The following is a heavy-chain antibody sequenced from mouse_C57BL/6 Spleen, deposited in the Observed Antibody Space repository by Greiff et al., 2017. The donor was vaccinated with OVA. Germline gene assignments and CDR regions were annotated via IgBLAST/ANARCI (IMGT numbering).Heavy chain of an antibody. J-gene: IGHJ4*01. Sequence: DVKLVESGGGLVQPGGSLKLSCAASGFTFSDYYMYWVRQTPEKRLEWVAYISNGGGSTYYPDTVKGRFTISRDNAKNPLYLQMSRLKSEDTTMYYCARPPYYYGSSSGLYYCAMGYWGQGTSVTGSS. CDR2: ISNGGGST. V-gene: IGHV5-12*01. CDR1: GFTFSDYY. D-gene: IGHD1-1*01. CDR3: ARPPYYYGSSSGLYYCAMGY.